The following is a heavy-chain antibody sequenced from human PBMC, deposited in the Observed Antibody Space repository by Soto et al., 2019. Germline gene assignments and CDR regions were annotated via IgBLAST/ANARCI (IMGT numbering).Heavy chain of an antibody. J-gene: IGHJ6*02. CDR2: ISYDGSNK. CDR3: AKDQLRGVRGVITYYYGMDV. D-gene: IGHD3-10*01. V-gene: IGHV3-30*18. Sequence: QVQLVESGGGVVQPGRSLSLACAASGFTFSSYGMHWVRQAPGKGLEWVAVISYDGSNKYYADSVKGRFTISRDNSKNTLYLKMNSLRAEDTAVYYCAKDQLRGVRGVITYYYGMDVWGQGTTVTVSS. CDR1: GFTFSSYG.